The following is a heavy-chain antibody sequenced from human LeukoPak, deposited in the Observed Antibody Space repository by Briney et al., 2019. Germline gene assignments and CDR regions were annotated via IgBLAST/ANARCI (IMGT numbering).Heavy chain of an antibody. Sequence: SETLSLTCTVSGVSISSYYWSWIRQPPGKGLEWIGCIFYSGYTIYNPSLRSRVTISADTSKNHFSLRLRSVTAADTAVYYCARLAAISGSDYPDDWGQGTLVTVSS. CDR2: IFYSGYT. V-gene: IGHV4-59*08. D-gene: IGHD1-26*01. CDR1: GVSISSYY. J-gene: IGHJ4*02. CDR3: ARLAAISGSDYPDD.